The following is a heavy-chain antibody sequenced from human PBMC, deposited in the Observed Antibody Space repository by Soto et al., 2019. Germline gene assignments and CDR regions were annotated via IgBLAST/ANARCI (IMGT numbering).Heavy chain of an antibody. CDR2: IIPILGIA. CDR1: GGTFSSYT. J-gene: IGHJ5*02. CDR3: ARDDPVGNWTAS. D-gene: IGHD1-1*01. V-gene: IGHV1-69*08. Sequence: QVQLVQSGAEVKKPGSSVKVSCKASGGTFSSYTISWVRQAPGQGLEWMGRIIPILGIANYAQKFQGRVTITADKSTSKAYMELSSLRSEDTAVYECARDDPVGNWTASWGQGTLVTVSS.